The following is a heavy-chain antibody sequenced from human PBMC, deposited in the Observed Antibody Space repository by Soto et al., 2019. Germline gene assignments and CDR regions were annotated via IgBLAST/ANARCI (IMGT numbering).Heavy chain of an antibody. D-gene: IGHD1-1*01. Sequence: SLRLSCAASGFTFSSYEMNWVRQAPGKGLEWVSYISSSGSTIYYADSVKGRFTISRDNAKNSLYLQMNSLRAEDTAVYYCARDLDSQPTTYYYYGMDVWGQGTTVTVSS. J-gene: IGHJ6*02. CDR1: GFTFSSYE. CDR3: ARDLDSQPTTYYYYGMDV. V-gene: IGHV3-48*03. CDR2: ISSSGSTI.